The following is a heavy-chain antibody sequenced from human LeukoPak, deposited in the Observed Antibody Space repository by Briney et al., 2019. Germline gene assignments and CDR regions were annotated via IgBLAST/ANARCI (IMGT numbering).Heavy chain of an antibody. D-gene: IGHD6-19*01. CDR1: GYTFTGYY. CDR3: ARASIAVAGPDFDY. CDR2: INPNSGGT. J-gene: IGHJ4*02. V-gene: IGHV1-2*04. Sequence: ASVKVSCKASGYTFTGYYMHWVRQAPGQGLEWMGWINPNSGGTNYAQKFQGWVTMTRDTSISTAYMELSRLRSDDTAVYYCARASIAVAGPDFDYWGQGTLVTVSS.